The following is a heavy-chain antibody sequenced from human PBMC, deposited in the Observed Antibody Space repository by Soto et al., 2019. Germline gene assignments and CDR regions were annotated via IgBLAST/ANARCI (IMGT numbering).Heavy chain of an antibody. CDR2: INPKSGGT. V-gene: IGHV1-2*02. CDR1: GYTFSGNY. Sequence: QAQLVQSGAEVKKPGASVKVSCMASGYTFSGNYLHWVRQAPGPGLEWMGWINPKSGGTGYAQKFQGRATMTTDTSTSTAHMELSSLTSADTAVYYCARGIAALRLSWFGPWGQGTLVTVSS. CDR3: ARGIAALRLSWFGP. D-gene: IGHD6-13*01. J-gene: IGHJ5*02.